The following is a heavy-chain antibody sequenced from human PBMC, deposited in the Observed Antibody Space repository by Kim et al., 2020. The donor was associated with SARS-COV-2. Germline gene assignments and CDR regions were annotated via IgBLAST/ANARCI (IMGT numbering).Heavy chain of an antibody. CDR2: IYYSGST. V-gene: IGHV4-39*01. J-gene: IGHJ4*02. D-gene: IGHD3-9*01. CDR1: GGSISSSSYY. Sequence: SETLSLTCTVSGGSISSSSYYWGWIRQPPGKGLEWIGSIYYSGSTYYNPSLKSRVTISVDTSKNQFSLELSSVTAADTAVYYCSRQYYDILTGYHAALDCWGQRTLVTVS. CDR3: SRQYYDILTGYHAALDC.